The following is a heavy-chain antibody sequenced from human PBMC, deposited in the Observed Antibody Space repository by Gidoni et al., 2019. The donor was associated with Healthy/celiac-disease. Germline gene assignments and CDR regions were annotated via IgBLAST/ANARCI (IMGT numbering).Heavy chain of an antibody. CDR3: ATAGRSWYYFDY. D-gene: IGHD6-13*01. V-gene: IGHV1-24*01. J-gene: IGHJ4*02. CDR1: GYTLTELS. Sequence: QVQLVQSGAEVKKPGASVKVSCKVSGYTLTELSMHWVRQAPGTGLEWMGGFDPDDGETIYAQKFQGRVTRTEDTSTDTAYMELSSLRSEDTAVYYCATAGRSWYYFDYWGQGTLVTVSS. CDR2: FDPDDGET.